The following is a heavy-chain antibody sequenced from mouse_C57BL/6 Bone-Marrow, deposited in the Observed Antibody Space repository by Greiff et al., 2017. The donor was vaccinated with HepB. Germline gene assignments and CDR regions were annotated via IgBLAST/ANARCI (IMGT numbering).Heavy chain of an antibody. CDR3: ANPDYYGTY. D-gene: IGHD1-1*01. J-gene: IGHJ2*01. Sequence: VQVVESGPELVKPGASVKISCKASGYSFTSYYIHWVKQRPGQGLEWIGWIYPGSGNTKYNEKFKGKATLTADTSSSTAYMQLSSLTSEDSAVYYCANPDYYGTYWGQGTTLTVSS. CDR2: IYPGSGNT. V-gene: IGHV1-66*01. CDR1: GYSFTSYY.